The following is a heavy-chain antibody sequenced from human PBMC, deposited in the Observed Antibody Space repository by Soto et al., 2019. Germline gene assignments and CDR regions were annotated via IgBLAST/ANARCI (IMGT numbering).Heavy chain of an antibody. Sequence: GGSLRLSCAASRFTFSTYEMHWFRQAPGKGLEWVSYVSTSGSTVYYADSVKGRFTVSRDNTRNSLYLQMDSLRDEDTALYYCVRYCGTTLCNGVATRTFDYWGQGTLVTVSS. CDR1: RFTFSTYE. V-gene: IGHV3-48*03. D-gene: IGHD5-12*01. CDR2: VSTSGSTV. J-gene: IGHJ4*02. CDR3: VRYCGTTLCNGVATRTFDY.